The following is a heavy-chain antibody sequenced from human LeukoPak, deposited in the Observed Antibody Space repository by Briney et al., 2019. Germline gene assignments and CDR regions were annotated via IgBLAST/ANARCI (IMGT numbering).Heavy chain of an antibody. CDR3: ARISVRTVDY. CDR1: GFSLSNARVG. D-gene: IGHD3-10*02. Sequence: SGPVLVKPTETHTLTCIVSGFSLSNARVGVSWIRQPPGKALEWLAHIFSNDEKSYCTSLKSRLTISKDTSKGQEVLTMTNMDPVDTATYYCARISVRTVDYWGQGTLVTVSS. CDR2: IFSNDEK. J-gene: IGHJ4*02. V-gene: IGHV2-26*01.